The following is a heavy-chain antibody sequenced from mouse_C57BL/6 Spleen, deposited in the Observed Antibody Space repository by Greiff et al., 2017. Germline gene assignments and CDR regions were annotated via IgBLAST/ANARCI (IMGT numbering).Heavy chain of an antibody. V-gene: IGHV1-81*01. CDR3: ARVGSSGYVDY. D-gene: IGHD3-2*02. CDR2: IYPRSGNT. Sequence: QVQLKESGAELARPGASVKLSCKASGYTFTSYGISWVKQRTGQGLEWIGEIYPRSGNTYYNEKFKGKATLTADKSSSTAYMELRSLTSEDSAVYFCARVGSSGYVDYWGQGTTLTVSS. CDR1: GYTFTSYG. J-gene: IGHJ2*01.